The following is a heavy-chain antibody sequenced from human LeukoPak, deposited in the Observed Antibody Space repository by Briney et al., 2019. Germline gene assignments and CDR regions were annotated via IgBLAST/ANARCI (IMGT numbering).Heavy chain of an antibody. Sequence: GGSLRLSCATSGFTFTRYWMAWIRQSPGKGLEWVANVKQDGSEQYYLDSVEGRSTVSRDNAENSLYLQMNNLRAEDTAVYFCSNGIYDRSFWGQGTLVTVSS. CDR3: SNGIYDRSF. CDR2: VKQDGSEQ. CDR1: GFTFTRYW. V-gene: IGHV3-7*01. J-gene: IGHJ4*02. D-gene: IGHD2/OR15-2a*01.